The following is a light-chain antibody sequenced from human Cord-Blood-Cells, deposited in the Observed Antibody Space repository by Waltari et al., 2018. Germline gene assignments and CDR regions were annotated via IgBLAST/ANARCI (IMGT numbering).Light chain of an antibody. J-gene: IGKJ4*01. CDR3: QQRSNWPLT. Sequence: EIVLTQSPATLSLSPGERPHLSCRASQSVSSYLAWYQQKPGQAPRLLIYDASNRATGIPARFSGSGSGTDFTLTISSLEPEDFAVYYCQQRSNWPLTFGGGTKVEIK. V-gene: IGKV3-11*01. CDR1: QSVSSY. CDR2: DAS.